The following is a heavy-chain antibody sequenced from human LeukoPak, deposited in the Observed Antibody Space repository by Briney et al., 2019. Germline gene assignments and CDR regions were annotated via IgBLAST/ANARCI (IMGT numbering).Heavy chain of an antibody. CDR2: IYYTENT. J-gene: IGHJ4*02. V-gene: IGHV4-39*01. CDR3: ASGYSSSSFDY. CDR1: GGSISGSSYY. D-gene: IGHD6-6*01. Sequence: PSETLSLTCTVSGGSISGSSYYWGWIRQPPGKGLEWIGSIYYTENTYYNPSLKSRVTISVDTSKNQFSLKLSSVTAADTAVYYCASGYSSSSFDYWGQGTLVTVSS.